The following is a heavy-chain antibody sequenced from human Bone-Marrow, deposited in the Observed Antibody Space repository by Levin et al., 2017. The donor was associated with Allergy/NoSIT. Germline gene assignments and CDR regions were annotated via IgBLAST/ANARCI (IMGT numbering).Heavy chain of an antibody. J-gene: IGHJ3*02. CDR1: GGSISSSNW. Sequence: SETLSLTCAVSGGSISSSNWWSWVRQPPGKGLEWIGEIYHSGSTNYNPSLKSRVTISVDKSKNQFSLKLSSVTAADTAVYYCAREKYSYGPNDAFDIWGQGTMVTVSS. D-gene: IGHD5-18*01. V-gene: IGHV4-4*02. CDR3: AREKYSYGPNDAFDI. CDR2: IYHSGST.